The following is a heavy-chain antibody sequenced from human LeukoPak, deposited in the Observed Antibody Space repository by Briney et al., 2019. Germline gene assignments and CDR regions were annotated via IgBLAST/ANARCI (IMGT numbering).Heavy chain of an antibody. Sequence: SETLSLTCSVSGGSISSYYWSWIRQPAGKGLEFIGRIYSSGITNYNPSLESRVTMSVDTSKNQFSLKLRSVTAADTAVYYCARGGRVRGVTLNYFDYWGQGTLVTVSS. CDR1: GGSISSYY. D-gene: IGHD3-10*01. CDR3: ARGGRVRGVTLNYFDY. CDR2: IYSSGIT. J-gene: IGHJ4*02. V-gene: IGHV4-4*07.